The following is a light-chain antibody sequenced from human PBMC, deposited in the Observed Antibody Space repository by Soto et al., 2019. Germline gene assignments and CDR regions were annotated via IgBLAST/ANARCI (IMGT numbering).Light chain of an antibody. J-gene: IGKJ1*01. CDR1: QDIHNY. V-gene: IGKV1-8*01. CDR3: QHYYNYPWT. Sequence: AVLLTQSPSSFSASTGDRATITCRASQDIHNYLAWYQQVPGKAPKLLLYAASILQTGVPSRFSGSGSGTDFTLTIDGLPAEDFATYFCQHYYNYPWTFGQGTKVE. CDR2: AAS.